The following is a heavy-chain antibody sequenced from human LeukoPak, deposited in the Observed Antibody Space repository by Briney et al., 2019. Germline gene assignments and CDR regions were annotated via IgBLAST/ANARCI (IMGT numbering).Heavy chain of an antibody. CDR1: GGSFSGYY. V-gene: IGHV4-34*01. CDR3: ARGRVDFWSGYLIYFDY. Sequence: SETLSLTCAVYGGSFSGYYWSWIRQPPGKGLEWIGEINHSGSINYNPSLKSRVTISVDTSKNQFSLKLSSVTAADTAVYYCARGRVDFWSGYLIYFDYWGQGTLVTVSS. J-gene: IGHJ4*02. CDR2: INHSGSI. D-gene: IGHD3-3*01.